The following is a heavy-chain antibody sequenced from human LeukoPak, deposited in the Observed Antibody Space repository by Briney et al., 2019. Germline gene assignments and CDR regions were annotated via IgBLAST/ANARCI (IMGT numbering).Heavy chain of an antibody. CDR2: IHHDGRI. Sequence: SETLSLTCDVSGGSIDSTNWWNWVRQPPGKGPEWIGEIHHDGRINYNPSLKSRVTLSVDKSKNQFSLRLNSVTAADTAMYYCARSHDHLWGNYPDYWGQGTLVTVSS. J-gene: IGHJ4*02. CDR3: ARSHDHLWGNYPDY. D-gene: IGHD3-16*02. CDR1: GGSIDSTNW. V-gene: IGHV4/OR15-8*01.